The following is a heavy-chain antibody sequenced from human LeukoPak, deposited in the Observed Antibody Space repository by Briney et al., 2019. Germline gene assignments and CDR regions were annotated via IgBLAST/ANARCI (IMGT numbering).Heavy chain of an antibody. Sequence: GESLKISCKGSGYSFTSYSIGWVRQMPGKGLEWMGIFYPGDSDSRYSPSFQGQVTISADKSISTAYLQWSGLKASDSAMYYCARFLYGVYSHYFDYWGQGTLVTVSS. D-gene: IGHD5/OR15-5a*01. V-gene: IGHV5-51*01. CDR3: ARFLYGVYSHYFDY. J-gene: IGHJ4*02. CDR1: GYSFTSYS. CDR2: FYPGDSDS.